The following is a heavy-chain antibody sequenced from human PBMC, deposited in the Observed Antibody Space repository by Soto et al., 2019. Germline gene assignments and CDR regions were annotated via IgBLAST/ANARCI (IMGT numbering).Heavy chain of an antibody. Sequence: PGGSVRLSCAASGFTVSSNYMSWVRQAPGKGLEWVSVIYSGGSTYYAGSVKGRFTISRDNSKNTLYLQMNSLRAEDTAVYYCARSLTGDYFDYWGQGTLVTVSS. CDR2: IYSGGST. CDR1: GFTVSSNY. V-gene: IGHV3-53*01. D-gene: IGHD7-27*01. J-gene: IGHJ4*02. CDR3: ARSLTGDYFDY.